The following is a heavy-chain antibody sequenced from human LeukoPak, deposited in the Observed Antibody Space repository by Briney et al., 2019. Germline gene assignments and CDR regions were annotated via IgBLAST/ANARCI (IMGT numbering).Heavy chain of an antibody. CDR3: ARAPSSGWYRSYYYYYYMDV. D-gene: IGHD6-19*01. Sequence: SETLSLTCTVSGGSISSSSYYWGWIRQPPGKGLEWIGSIYYSGSTYYNPSLKSRVTISVDTSKNQFSLKLSSVTAADTAVYYCARAPSSGWYRSYYYYYYMDVWGKGTTVTVSS. CDR2: IYYSGST. J-gene: IGHJ6*03. V-gene: IGHV4-39*01. CDR1: GGSISSSSYY.